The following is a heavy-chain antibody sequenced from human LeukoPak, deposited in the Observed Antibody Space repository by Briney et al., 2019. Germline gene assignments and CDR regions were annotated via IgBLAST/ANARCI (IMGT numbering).Heavy chain of an antibody. CDR1: GGTFSSYA. CDR2: IIPIFGTA. V-gene: IGHV1-69*06. Sequence: ASVKVSCKASGGTFSSYAISWVRQAPGQGLEWMGGIIPIFGTANYAQKFQGRVTITADKSTSTAYMELSSLRSEDTAVYYCARDVLAAALDYWGQGTLVTVSS. D-gene: IGHD6-13*01. CDR3: ARDVLAAALDY. J-gene: IGHJ4*02.